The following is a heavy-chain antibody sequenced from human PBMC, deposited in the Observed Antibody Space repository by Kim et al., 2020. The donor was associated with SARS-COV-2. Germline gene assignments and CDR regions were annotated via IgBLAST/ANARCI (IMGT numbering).Heavy chain of an antibody. CDR3: ASSGSSSSGNFDY. J-gene: IGHJ4*02. CDR2: ISTSSSYT. CDR1: GFTFSDYY. D-gene: IGHD6-6*01. Sequence: GGSLRLSCAASGFTFSDYYMSWIRQAPGRGLEWVSYISTSSSYTNYADSVKGRFTISRDNAKNSLYLQMNSLRAEDTAVYYCASSGSSSSGNFDYWGQGTLVTV. V-gene: IGHV3-11*06.